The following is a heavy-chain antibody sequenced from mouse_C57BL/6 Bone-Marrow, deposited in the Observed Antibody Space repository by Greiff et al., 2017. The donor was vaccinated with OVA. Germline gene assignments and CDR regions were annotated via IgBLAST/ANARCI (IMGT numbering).Heavy chain of an antibody. CDR2: IYPRSGNT. Sequence: LVESGAELARPGASVKLSCKASGYTFTSYGISWVKQRTGQGLEWIGEIYPRSGNTYYNEKFKGKATLTADKSSSTAYMELRSLTSEDSAVYFCARGGVVADYWGQGTTLTVSS. CDR1: GYTFTSYG. CDR3: ARGGVVADY. V-gene: IGHV1-81*01. D-gene: IGHD1-1*01. J-gene: IGHJ2*01.